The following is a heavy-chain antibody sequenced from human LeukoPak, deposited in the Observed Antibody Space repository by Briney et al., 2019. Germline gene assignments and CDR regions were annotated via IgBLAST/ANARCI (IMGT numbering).Heavy chain of an antibody. CDR3: ARGGYCSGGSCYYFDY. V-gene: IGHV4-34*01. CDR2: INHSGST. Sequence: SETLSLTCAVYGGSFGGYYWSWIRQPPGKGLEWIGEINHSGSTNYNPSLKSRVTISVDTSKNQFSLKLSSVTAADTAVYYCARGGYCSGGSCYYFDYWGQGTLVTVSS. D-gene: IGHD2-15*01. J-gene: IGHJ4*02. CDR1: GGSFGGYY.